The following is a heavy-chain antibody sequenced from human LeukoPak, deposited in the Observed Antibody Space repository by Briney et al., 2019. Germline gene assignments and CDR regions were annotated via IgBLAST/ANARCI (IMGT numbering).Heavy chain of an antibody. CDR3: ARGPLVRGYSSSWYVR. CDR2: ISGSGGST. J-gene: IGHJ4*02. V-gene: IGHV3-23*01. Sequence: PGGSLRLSCAASGFTFSSNAMSWVRHAPGKGLEWVSGISGSGGSTYYADSVKGRFTISRDNSKNTLYLQMNSLRAEDTAVYYCARGPLVRGYSSSWYVRWGQGTLVTVSS. D-gene: IGHD6-13*01. CDR1: GFTFSSNA.